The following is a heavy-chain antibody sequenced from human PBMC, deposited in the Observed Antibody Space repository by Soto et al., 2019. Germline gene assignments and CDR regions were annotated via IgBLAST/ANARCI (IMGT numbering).Heavy chain of an antibody. CDR2: IIPILGIA. J-gene: IGHJ5*02. CDR1: GGTFSSYT. D-gene: IGHD2-8*01. V-gene: IGHV1-69*08. Sequence: QVQLVQSGAEVKKPGSSVKVSCKASGGTFSSYTISWVRQAPGQGLEWMGRIIPILGIANYAQKFQGRVTITADKSTSAVYMELSSLRSEDTAVYYCARDGPKAFEEWPWGQGTLVTVSS. CDR3: ARDGPKAFEEWP.